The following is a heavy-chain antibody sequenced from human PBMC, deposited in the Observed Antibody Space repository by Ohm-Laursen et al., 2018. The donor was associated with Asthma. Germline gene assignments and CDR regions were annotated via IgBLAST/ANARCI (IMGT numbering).Heavy chain of an antibody. D-gene: IGHD3-3*01. V-gene: IGHV4-39*01. CDR3: ARHKYYDFWSGYFYGMDV. J-gene: IGHJ6*02. CDR1: GGSISSSSYY. Sequence: SDTLSLTCTVSGGSISSSSYYWGWIRQPPGKGLEWIGSIYYSGSTYYNPSLKSRVTISVDTSKNQFSLKRSSVTAADTAVYYCARHKYYDFWSGYFYGMDVWGQGTTVTVSS. CDR2: IYYSGST.